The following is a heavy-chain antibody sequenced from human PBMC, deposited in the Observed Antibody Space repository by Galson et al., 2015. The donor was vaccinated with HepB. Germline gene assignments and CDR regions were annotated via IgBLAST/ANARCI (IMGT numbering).Heavy chain of an antibody. V-gene: IGHV3-23*01. CDR1: GFTFSSYA. CDR3: AKDSRVGCSGTSCFLLDS. CDR2: ITDSAGS. Sequence: SLRLSCAASGFTFSSYAMSWVRQAPGKGLEWVSGITDSAGSYADSVKGRFTISSDNSKNTLYLQMNGLRAEDTALYYCAKDSRVGCSGTSCFLLDSWGQGTLVTVSS. J-gene: IGHJ4*02. D-gene: IGHD2-2*01.